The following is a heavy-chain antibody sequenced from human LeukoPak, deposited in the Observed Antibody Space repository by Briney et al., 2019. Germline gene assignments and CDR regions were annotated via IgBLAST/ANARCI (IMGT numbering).Heavy chain of an antibody. CDR3: ARGDCSGGGCILPEHLRH. V-gene: IGHV1-18*01. D-gene: IGHD2-15*01. CDR2: ISAYNVNT. Sequence: ASVTVSCKASGYTIDSYSISWVRQAPGHGLEWMGWISAYNVNTTYSPRVQGRLTMPTSPSPSTASMELRSLRSDDTAVYYCARGDCSGGGCILPEHLRHWGQGTRVTVSS. J-gene: IGHJ1*01. CDR1: GYTIDSYS.